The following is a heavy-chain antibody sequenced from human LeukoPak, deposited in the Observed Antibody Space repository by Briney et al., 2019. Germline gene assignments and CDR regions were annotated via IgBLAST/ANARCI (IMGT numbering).Heavy chain of an antibody. Sequence: ASVKVSCMASGYTFTNFGISWVRQAPGQGLEWMGWISAYNGNTNYAQRLQGRVTMTTDTSTSTAYMELRSLRSDDTAVYYCARDRDYGHNNTQDLFVYWGQGTLVTVSS. CDR3: ARDRDYGHNNTQDLFVY. D-gene: IGHD4-17*01. J-gene: IGHJ4*02. CDR1: GYTFTNFG. CDR2: ISAYNGNT. V-gene: IGHV1-18*01.